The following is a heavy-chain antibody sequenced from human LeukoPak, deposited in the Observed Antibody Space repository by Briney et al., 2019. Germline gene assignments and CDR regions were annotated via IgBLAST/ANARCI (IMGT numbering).Heavy chain of an antibody. CDR1: GGSISSYY. D-gene: IGHD2-2*01. J-gene: IGHJ4*02. CDR2: IYYSGST. CDR3: ARGNPRRYCSSTSCRYFDY. Sequence: SETLSLTCTVSGGSISSYYWSWIRQPPGKGLEWIGYIYYSGSTNYNPSLKSRVTISVDTSKNQFSLKLSSVTAADTAVYYCARGNPRRYCSSTSCRYFDYWGQGTLVTVSS. V-gene: IGHV4-59*12.